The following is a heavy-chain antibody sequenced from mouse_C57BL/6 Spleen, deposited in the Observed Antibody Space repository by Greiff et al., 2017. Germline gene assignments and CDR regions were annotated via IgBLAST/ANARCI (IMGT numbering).Heavy chain of an antibody. CDR1: GFTFSDYG. J-gene: IGHJ4*01. D-gene: IGHD1-1*01. CDR3: ATLGSRSYAMDY. Sequence: EVKLMESGGGLVKPGGSLKLSCAASGFTFSDYGMHWVRQAPEKGLEWVAYISSGSSTIYYADTVKGRFTISRDNAKNTLFLQLTSLRSEDTAMYYCATLGSRSYAMDYWGQGTSVTVSS. V-gene: IGHV5-17*01. CDR2: ISSGSSTI.